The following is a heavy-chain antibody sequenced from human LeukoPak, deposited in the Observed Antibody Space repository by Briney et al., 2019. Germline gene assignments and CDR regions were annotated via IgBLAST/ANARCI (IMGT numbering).Heavy chain of an antibody. Sequence: GGSLRLSCAASGFTFSSYSMNWVRQAPGKGLEWVSSISSTSSYIYYADSVKGRFTISRDNAKNSLYLQMNSLRAEDTAVYYCARGGGSGSYYLYDAFDIWGQGTMVTVSS. D-gene: IGHD3-10*01. V-gene: IGHV3-21*01. CDR2: ISSTSSYI. CDR1: GFTFSSYS. J-gene: IGHJ3*02. CDR3: ARGGGSGSYYLYDAFDI.